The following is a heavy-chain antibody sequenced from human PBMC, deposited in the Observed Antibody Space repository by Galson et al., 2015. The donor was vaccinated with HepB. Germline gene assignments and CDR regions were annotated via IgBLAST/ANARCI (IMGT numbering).Heavy chain of an antibody. CDR2: IKSKTFGGTV. CDR1: GFTFTDAW. J-gene: IGHJ4*02. D-gene: IGHD3-16*01. Sequence: SLRLSCAASGFTFTDAWVSWVRQAPGKGLEWVGRIKSKTFGGTVDYATPVKGRFTISRDDSKHTLSLLMNSLKTEDTAVYYCTTTVRPGDFIDYWGQGTLVTASS. CDR3: TTTVRPGDFIDY. V-gene: IGHV3-15*01.